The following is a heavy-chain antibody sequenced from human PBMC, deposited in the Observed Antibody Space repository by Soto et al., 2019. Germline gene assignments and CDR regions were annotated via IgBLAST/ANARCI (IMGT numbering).Heavy chain of an antibody. CDR1: GGSISSYY. V-gene: IGHV4-59*01. D-gene: IGHD3-9*01. J-gene: IGHJ4*02. Sequence: SETLSLTCTVSGGSISSYYWSWIRQPPGKGLEWIGYIYYSGSTNYNPSLKSRVTISVDTSKNQFSLKLSSVTAADTAVYYCARGSPGGVLRYFDWFLFDYWGQGTLVTSPQ. CDR2: IYYSGST. CDR3: ARGSPGGVLRYFDWFLFDY.